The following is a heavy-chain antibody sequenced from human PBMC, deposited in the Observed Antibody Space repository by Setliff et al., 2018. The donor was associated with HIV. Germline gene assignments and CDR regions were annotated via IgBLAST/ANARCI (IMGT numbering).Heavy chain of an antibody. J-gene: IGHJ4*02. D-gene: IGHD3-16*01. Sequence: GGSLKLSCAASRFTISHHWMTWVRQAPGKGLEWVANIKQDGTENYYVDSVKGRFTISRDNAKNSLYLQMNSLRAEDTAVYYCARDRAYASFDYWGQGALVTVSS. V-gene: IGHV3-7*03. CDR1: RFTISHHW. CDR2: IKQDGTEN. CDR3: ARDRAYASFDY.